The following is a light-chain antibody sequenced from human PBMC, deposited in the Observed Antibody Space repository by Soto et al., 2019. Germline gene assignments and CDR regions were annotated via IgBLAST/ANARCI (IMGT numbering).Light chain of an antibody. V-gene: IGKV3-15*01. CDR3: QPYNNWPLT. J-gene: IGKJ4*01. CDR2: GAS. CDR1: QSVSSN. Sequence: EVVMTQSPATLSVSPGERATLSCRASQSVSSNLAWYQQKPGQAPRLLIYGASTRATGVPTRFSGSRSGAEFTLTINSLQSEDFAVYYCQPYNNWPLTFGGGTKVDNK.